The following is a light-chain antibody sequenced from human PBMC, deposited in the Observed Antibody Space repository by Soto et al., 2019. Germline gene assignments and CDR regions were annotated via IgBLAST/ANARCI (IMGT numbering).Light chain of an antibody. J-gene: IGKJ5*01. CDR1: QSISTY. CDR3: QQSYRSPIT. Sequence: DIQVTQSPSSLSASVGDRVTITCRPSQSISTYLNWYQQKPGKAPKLLIYGASSLHSGVPSRFSGSGSGTDFTLTISSLQPEDFTTYYCQQSYRSPITFGQGTRLEIK. CDR2: GAS. V-gene: IGKV1-39*01.